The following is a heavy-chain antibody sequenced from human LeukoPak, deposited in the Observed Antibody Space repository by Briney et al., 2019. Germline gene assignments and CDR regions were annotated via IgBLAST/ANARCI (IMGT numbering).Heavy chain of an antibody. CDR2: VYVIGST. CDR1: GDSISSYY. D-gene: IGHD6-19*01. J-gene: IGHJ5*02. V-gene: IGHV4-4*07. Sequence: KPSETLSLTCTVPGDSISSYYWSWIRQPAGKGLEWIGRVYVIGSTNLNPALQSRVTMSVDTSKNQFSLKLTSVTAADTAVYYCARDRQWLVDHWGQGTLVTVSS. CDR3: ARDRQWLVDH.